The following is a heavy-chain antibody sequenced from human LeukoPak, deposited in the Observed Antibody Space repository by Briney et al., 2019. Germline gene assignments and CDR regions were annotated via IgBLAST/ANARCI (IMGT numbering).Heavy chain of an antibody. CDR3: ARGGSGWYRGSFQH. CDR2: INPDSGGT. Sequence: ASVKVSCKASGHTFNAYYMHWVRQAPGQGLEWMGWINPDSGGTIYAQKFQGRVTMTRDTSISTAYMELSRLRSGDTAVYYCARGGSGWYRGSFQHWGQGTLVTVSS. D-gene: IGHD6-13*01. CDR1: GHTFNAYY. J-gene: IGHJ1*01. V-gene: IGHV1-2*02.